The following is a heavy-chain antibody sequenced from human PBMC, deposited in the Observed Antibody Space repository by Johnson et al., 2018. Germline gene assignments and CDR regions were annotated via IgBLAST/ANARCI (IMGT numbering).Heavy chain of an antibody. V-gene: IGHV3-73*02. Sequence: VQLQESGGGLVQPGGSLKLSCAASEFTFSAFAIHWVRQASGKGLEWVGRIRSIANRYATAYGVSVKGRFTVSRDDSKNTAYLQMNSLKTEDTAVYYCTRLYSSGMDVWGQGTTVTVS. J-gene: IGHJ6*02. CDR3: TRLYSSGMDV. CDR2: IRSIANRYAT. CDR1: EFTFSAFA. D-gene: IGHD2-8*01.